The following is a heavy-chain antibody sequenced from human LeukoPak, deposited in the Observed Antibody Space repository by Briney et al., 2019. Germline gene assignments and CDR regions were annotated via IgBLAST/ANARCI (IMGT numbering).Heavy chain of an antibody. CDR3: ARHVARIAAAGTVWWFDP. CDR1: GGSTSSYY. CDR2: IYYSGST. D-gene: IGHD6-13*01. V-gene: IGHV4-59*08. Sequence: SETLSLTCTVSGGSTSSYYWSWIRQPPGKGLEWIGYIYYSGSTNYNPSLKSRVTISVDTSKNQFSLKLSSVTAADTAVYYCARHVARIAAAGTVWWFDPWGQGTLVTVSS. J-gene: IGHJ5*02.